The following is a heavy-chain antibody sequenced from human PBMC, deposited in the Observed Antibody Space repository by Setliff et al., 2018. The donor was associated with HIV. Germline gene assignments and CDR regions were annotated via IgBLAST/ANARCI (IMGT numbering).Heavy chain of an antibody. CDR2: VCQRGGI. CDR1: GDSIDSPHC. D-gene: IGHD3-16*01. J-gene: IGHJ4*02. Sequence: PSETLSLTCTVSGDSIDSPHCWSWVRQSLEKGLEWIGEVCQRGGINYYPFFWSRAIISVDKPRSYFSLRLTSVTAADTAIYFCVRNSGWALGSWGQGILVTVPQ. V-gene: IGHV4-4*02. CDR3: VRNSGWALGS.